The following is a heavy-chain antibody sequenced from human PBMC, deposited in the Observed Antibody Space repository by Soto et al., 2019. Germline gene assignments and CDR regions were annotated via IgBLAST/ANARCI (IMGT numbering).Heavy chain of an antibody. Sequence: SETLSLTCTVSGGSVSSYYWSWIRQPPGKGLEWIGYIYYSGSTNYNPSLKSRVTISVDTSKNQFSLKLSSVTAADTAVYYCARSHYYGSGSYYNYWGQGTLVTVSS. CDR2: IYYSGST. D-gene: IGHD3-10*01. J-gene: IGHJ4*02. CDR1: GGSVSSYY. V-gene: IGHV4-59*02. CDR3: ARSHYYGSGSYYNY.